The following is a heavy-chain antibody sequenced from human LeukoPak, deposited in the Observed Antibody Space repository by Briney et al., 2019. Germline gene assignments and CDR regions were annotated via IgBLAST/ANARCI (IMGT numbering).Heavy chain of an antibody. CDR3: ARDFVAVVGTSIPGFDP. V-gene: IGHV1-18*01. Sequence: ASVKVSCKASGYTFSAYGVSWVGQAPGQGLEWMGWISAYNGNTNYAKKFQGRFTMTKDTSTSTAYMELRSLRSDDTAVYYCARDFVAVVGTSIPGFDPWGQGTLVTVSS. J-gene: IGHJ5*02. D-gene: IGHD6-19*01. CDR1: GYTFSAYG. CDR2: ISAYNGNT.